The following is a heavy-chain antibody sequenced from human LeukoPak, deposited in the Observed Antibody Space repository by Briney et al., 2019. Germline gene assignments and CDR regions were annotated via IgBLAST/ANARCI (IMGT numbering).Heavy chain of an antibody. CDR2: IKTKTDGETT. CDR1: GFTFNNAW. D-gene: IGHD2-15*01. V-gene: IGHV3-15*01. Sequence: GSLRLSCAASGFTFNNAWMNWVRQAPGKGLEWVGHIKTKTDGETTDYAAPVKGRFIISRDDSKNTLYLQMNSLKTEDTAVYFCTAAAGVALKYWGQGTLVTVSS. CDR3: TAAAGVALKY. J-gene: IGHJ4*02.